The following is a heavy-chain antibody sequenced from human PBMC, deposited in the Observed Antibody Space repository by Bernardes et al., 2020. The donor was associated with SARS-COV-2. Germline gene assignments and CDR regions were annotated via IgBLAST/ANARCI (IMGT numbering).Heavy chain of an antibody. CDR3: ARETNGLDY. J-gene: IGHJ4*02. D-gene: IGHD2-8*01. CDR1: GFTVSSNY. Sequence: GGTLRLSCVASGFTVSSNYMNWVRKGPGKGLEWVSVIYSGGSPYYADSVKDRFTISRDISKNSLYLQMNSLRAEDTAVYYCARETNGLDYWGQGALVTVSS. CDR2: IYSGGSP. V-gene: IGHV3-66*01.